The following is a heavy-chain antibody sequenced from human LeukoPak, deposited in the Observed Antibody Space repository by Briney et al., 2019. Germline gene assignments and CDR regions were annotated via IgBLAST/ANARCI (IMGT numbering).Heavy chain of an antibody. CDR3: ARDLRPQLVGVITEAPFAY. Sequence: GGSLRLSCAASGFVFDDYGMSWVRQAPGKGLEWVSSINWNGGITAYADSVKGRFTISRDSAKNSLYLQMNGLRAEDTALYYCARDLRPQLVGVITEAPFAYWGQGTLVTVSS. V-gene: IGHV3-20*04. CDR2: INWNGGIT. D-gene: IGHD3-10*01. J-gene: IGHJ4*02. CDR1: GFVFDDYG.